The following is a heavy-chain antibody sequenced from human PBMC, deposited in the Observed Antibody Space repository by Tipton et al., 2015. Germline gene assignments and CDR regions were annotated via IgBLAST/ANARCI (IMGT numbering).Heavy chain of an antibody. V-gene: IGHV3-48*01. CDR2: ISSSSSTK. CDR1: GFTFSSYS. CDR3: ARGGATRPYNYGMDV. D-gene: IGHD6-6*01. Sequence: SLRLSCAASGFTFSSYSMNWVRQAPGKGLEWVSYISSSSSTKYYADSVKGRFTISRDNAKNSLYLQMNSLRAEDTAVYYCARGGATRPYNYGMDVWGQGTTVTVSS. J-gene: IGHJ6*02.